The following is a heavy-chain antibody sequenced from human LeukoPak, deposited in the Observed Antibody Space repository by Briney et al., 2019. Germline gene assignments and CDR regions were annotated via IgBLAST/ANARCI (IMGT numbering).Heavy chain of an antibody. CDR3: ARRYCTNGVCYHDRGAFDI. Sequence: GSSMKVSCKASGGTFSNNPISWVRQAPGQGLEWMGEIIPIFGTATYAQKFQGRVTITADTSTSTVYMELSSLRSEDTAVYYCARRYCTNGVCYHDRGAFDIWGQGTMVTVSS. D-gene: IGHD2-8*01. V-gene: IGHV1-69*06. J-gene: IGHJ3*02. CDR1: GGTFSNNP. CDR2: IIPIFGTA.